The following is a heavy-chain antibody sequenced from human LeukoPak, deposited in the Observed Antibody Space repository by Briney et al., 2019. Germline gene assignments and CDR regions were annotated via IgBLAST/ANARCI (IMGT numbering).Heavy chain of an antibody. CDR3: ARGLLRIAAAGTGNWFDP. Sequence: GGSLRLSCAASGFTFSSYWMHWVRQAPGKGLVWVPRINSDGSSTSYADSVKGRFTISRDNAKNTLYLQMNSLRAEDTAVYYCARGLLRIAAAGTGNWFDPWGQGTLVTVSS. CDR2: INSDGSST. CDR1: GFTFSSYW. D-gene: IGHD6-13*01. J-gene: IGHJ5*02. V-gene: IGHV3-74*01.